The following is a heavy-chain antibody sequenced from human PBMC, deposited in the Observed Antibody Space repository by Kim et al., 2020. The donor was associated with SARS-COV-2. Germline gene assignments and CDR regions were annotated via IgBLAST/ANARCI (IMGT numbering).Heavy chain of an antibody. CDR2: VYQCGST. CDR3: ARSPNSRRYNSEYYFDY. J-gene: IGHJ4*02. CDR1: GYSITNDFY. D-gene: IGHD3-22*01. V-gene: IGHV4-38-2*02. Sequence: SETLSLTCTVSGYSITNDFYWGWIRQPPGKGLEWCGNVYQCGSTYYNSSLKSRVAISVDTSKNQFSLKVTSVTAADTAVYYCARSPNSRRYNSEYYFDYWGQGTLVTVSS.